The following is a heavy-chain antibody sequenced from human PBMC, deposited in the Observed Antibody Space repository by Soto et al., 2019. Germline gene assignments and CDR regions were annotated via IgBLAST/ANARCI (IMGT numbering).Heavy chain of an antibody. CDR2: IRSKTDGGTT. Sequence: EVQLVESGGGLVKPGESLRLSCAASGFTFSNAWMNWVRQAPGKGLEWVGRIRSKTDGGTTEYAAPVKGRFTISRDDSKNTLYLQMNSLRAEDTAVYYCTTLQRGTFDIWGQGTMVTVSS. J-gene: IGHJ3*02. CDR3: TTLQRGTFDI. V-gene: IGHV3-15*07. D-gene: IGHD1-1*01. CDR1: GFTFSNAW.